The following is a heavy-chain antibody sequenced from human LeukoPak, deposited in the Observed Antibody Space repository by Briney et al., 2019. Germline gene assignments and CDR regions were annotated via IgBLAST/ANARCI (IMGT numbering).Heavy chain of an antibody. CDR1: GFTFSNYW. V-gene: IGHV3-74*03. CDR2: INPDGSST. J-gene: IGHJ4*02. D-gene: IGHD1-1*01. CDR3: LESYHFSF. Sequence: GGSLRLSCATSGFTFSNYWMHWVRQVPGKGLTWVSYINPDGSSTKYADSVKGRFTISRDNTKNTVYLEMSSLKAEDSGVCYCLESYHFSFWGQGTLVTVSS.